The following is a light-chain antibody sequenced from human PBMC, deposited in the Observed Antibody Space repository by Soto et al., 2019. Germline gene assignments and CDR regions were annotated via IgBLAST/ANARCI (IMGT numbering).Light chain of an antibody. J-gene: IGKJ4*01. CDR2: GAS. CDR1: QSGSSSY. V-gene: IGKV3D-15*01. CDR3: QQYNTWLSLP. Sequence: SGSLNCRAIQSGSSSYLAWYQQKPGQAPRLLIYGASSRASGIPDRFSGSGSGTEFTLTISSLQSADFAVYYCQQYNTWLSLPFGGGTKVDIK.